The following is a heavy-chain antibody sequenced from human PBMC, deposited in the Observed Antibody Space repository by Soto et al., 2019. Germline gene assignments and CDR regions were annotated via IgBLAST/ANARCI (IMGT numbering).Heavy chain of an antibody. J-gene: IGHJ4*02. D-gene: IGHD3-10*01. CDR2: IYPSDSDT. CDR3: ARTERRDYYGSESYYKTPFDY. CDR1: GDNFASHW. Sequence: GESLKISCKGAGDNFASHWIGWVRQTPGKGLEWMGTIYPSDSDTRYSPSFQGQVSISADKSTSTAYMELSSLRSEDTAVYYCARTERRDYYGSESYYKTPFDYWGQGTLVTVSS. V-gene: IGHV5-51*01.